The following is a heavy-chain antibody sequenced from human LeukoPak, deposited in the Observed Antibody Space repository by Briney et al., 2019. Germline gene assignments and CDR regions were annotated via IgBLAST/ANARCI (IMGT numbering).Heavy chain of an antibody. CDR3: ASGPTYDAFHI. CDR1: GFTFTSWA. CDR2: INSVSTYI. Sequence: GGSLRLPCEASGFTFTSWALNWVRQAPGKGLEWVSSINSVSTYIHYADSVEGRFTISRDNAKKSVSLQMNNLRVEDTALYYCASGPTYDAFHIWGQGTVVTVSS. V-gene: IGHV3-21*03. J-gene: IGHJ3*02.